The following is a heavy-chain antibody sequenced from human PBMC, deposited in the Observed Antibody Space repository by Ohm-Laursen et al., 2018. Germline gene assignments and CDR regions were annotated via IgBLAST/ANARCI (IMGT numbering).Heavy chain of an antibody. CDR1: GGTFSSYA. Sequence: SSVKVSCNASGGTFSSYAISWVRQAPGQGLEWMGGIIPIFGTANYAQKFQGRVTITADESTSTAYMGLSSLRSEDTAVYYCARGRKEYSSSLAAHWGQGTLVTVSS. CDR2: IIPIFGTA. J-gene: IGHJ4*02. V-gene: IGHV1-69*01. CDR3: ARGRKEYSSSLAAH. D-gene: IGHD6-6*01.